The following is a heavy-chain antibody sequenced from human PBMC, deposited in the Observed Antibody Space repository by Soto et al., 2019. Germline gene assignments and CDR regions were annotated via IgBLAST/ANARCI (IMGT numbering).Heavy chain of an antibody. CDR3: ARAGGYYDFWSGSYLTFGLDV. Sequence: QVQLVQSGAEVKKPGSSVKVSCKASGGTFSSSAISWVRQAPGQGLEWMGGIITIFGTANYAQKFQGRVTITADESTSTADMELSSLRSEDTAVYYCARAGGYYDFWSGSYLTFGLDVWGQGTTVTVSS. J-gene: IGHJ6*02. CDR2: IITIFGTA. V-gene: IGHV1-69*01. CDR1: GGTFSSSA. D-gene: IGHD3-3*01.